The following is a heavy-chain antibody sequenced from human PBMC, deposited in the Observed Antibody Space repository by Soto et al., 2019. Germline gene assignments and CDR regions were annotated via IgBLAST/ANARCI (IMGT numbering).Heavy chain of an antibody. D-gene: IGHD2-15*01. V-gene: IGHV3-73*01. CDR1: GFTLSGFD. CDR2: IKTKVESYAT. Sequence: GGSLRLSCAASGFTLSGFDVHWVRQAAGEGLEWVARIKTKVESYATEYAASVKGRFSISRDDAKNTAYLEMNSLKTEDTAVYYCTRRHCSGGACYSDFDFWGQGSLVTVPS. J-gene: IGHJ4*02. CDR3: TRRHCSGGACYSDFDF.